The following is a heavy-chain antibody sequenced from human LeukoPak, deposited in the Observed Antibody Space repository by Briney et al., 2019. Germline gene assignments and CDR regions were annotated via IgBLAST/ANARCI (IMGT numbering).Heavy chain of an antibody. D-gene: IGHD6-13*01. V-gene: IGHV4-59*08. CDR1: AASITSYY. CDR2: IYYSGRT. Sequence: PSQTLSPTCTVAAASITSYYWSWVRQPPGKGLEWLGYIYYSGRTNYNPSLKSRVTISVDTSKSQYSLKLSSVTAADTAVYYCARIIAAAGTDWFDPWGQGTLVTVSS. CDR3: ARIIAAAGTDWFDP. J-gene: IGHJ5*02.